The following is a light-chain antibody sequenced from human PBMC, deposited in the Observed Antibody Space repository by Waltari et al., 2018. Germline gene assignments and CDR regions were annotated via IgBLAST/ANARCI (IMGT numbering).Light chain of an antibody. CDR3: SSYTTSRTWV. CDR2: EVT. Sequence: QSALTQPASVSGSPGQSITISCTGPSSDLGSQTHVLWYQQHPGKATNLMIFEVTKRPSLVSKRVTVSKSGNTASLTIAGLQAEDEACDYCSSYTTSRTWVFGGGTKLTVL. V-gene: IGLV2-14*03. CDR1: SSDLGSQTH. J-gene: IGLJ3*02.